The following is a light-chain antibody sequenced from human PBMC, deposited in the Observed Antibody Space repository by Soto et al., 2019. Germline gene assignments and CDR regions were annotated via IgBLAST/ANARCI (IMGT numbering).Light chain of an antibody. J-gene: IGKJ3*01. V-gene: IGKV3-11*01. CDR3: HQRSTWPFT. CDR2: DAF. CDR1: QSVGSY. Sequence: EIVLTQSLATLSLSPGERATLSCRASQSVGSYFAWYQQKPGQAPRLLIYDAFSRATGIPARFSGSGSGADFTLTISSLEPEDFAVYYCHQRSTWPFTFGPGTKVDIK.